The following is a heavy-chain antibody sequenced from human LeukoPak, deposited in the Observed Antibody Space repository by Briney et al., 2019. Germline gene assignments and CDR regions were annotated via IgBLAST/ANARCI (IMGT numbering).Heavy chain of an antibody. Sequence: PSETLSLTCTVSGGSISSSSYYWGWIRQPPGKGLEWIGSIYYSGSTYYNPSLKSRVTISVDTSKNQFSLKLSSVTAADRAVYYCASSSYYDSSGYYPWYWGQGTLVTVSS. V-gene: IGHV4-39*07. J-gene: IGHJ4*02. CDR3: ASSSYYDSSGYYPWY. D-gene: IGHD3-22*01. CDR2: IYYSGST. CDR1: GGSISSSSYY.